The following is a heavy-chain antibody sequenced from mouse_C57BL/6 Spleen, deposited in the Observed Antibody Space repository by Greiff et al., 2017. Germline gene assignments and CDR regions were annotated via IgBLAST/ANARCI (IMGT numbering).Heavy chain of an antibody. J-gene: IGHJ2*01. CDR3: AIKDPYYYGSSFYFDY. D-gene: IGHD1-1*01. Sequence: QVQLQQPGAELVRPGSSVKLSCKASGYTFTSYWMHWVKQRPIQGLEWIGNIDPSDSETHYNQQFKDKATLTVDKYSSTAYMQLSSLTSEDSAVYYCAIKDPYYYGSSFYFDYGGQGTTLTVSS. V-gene: IGHV1-52*01. CDR2: IDPSDSET. CDR1: GYTFTSYW.